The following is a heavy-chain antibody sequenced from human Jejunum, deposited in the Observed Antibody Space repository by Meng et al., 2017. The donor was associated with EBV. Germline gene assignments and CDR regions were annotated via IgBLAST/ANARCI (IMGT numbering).Heavy chain of an antibody. Sequence: QLHLQESGPGLVKPSETLSLTCAVYGGSFSGYYWSWIRQPPGKGLEWIGEINHSGSTNYNPSLKSRVTISVDTSKNQFSLKLNSVTAADTAVYFCARARDDFDWGQGTLVTVAS. CDR1: GGSFSGYY. J-gene: IGHJ4*02. D-gene: IGHD5-24*01. CDR3: ARARDDFD. V-gene: IGHV4-34*01. CDR2: INHSGST.